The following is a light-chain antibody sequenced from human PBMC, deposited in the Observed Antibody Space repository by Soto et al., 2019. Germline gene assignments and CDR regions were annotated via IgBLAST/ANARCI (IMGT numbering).Light chain of an antibody. V-gene: IGLV2-8*01. CDR3: TSYVGSSNVNWV. Sequence: QSVLTQPASVSGSPGQSITISCTGTSSDVGGYNYVSWYQQHPGKAPKLMIYEVSKRPSGVPDRFSGSKSGNTASLTVSGLQAEDEADYYCTSYVGSSNVNWVFGGGTKLTVL. CDR2: EVS. J-gene: IGLJ3*02. CDR1: SSDVGGYNY.